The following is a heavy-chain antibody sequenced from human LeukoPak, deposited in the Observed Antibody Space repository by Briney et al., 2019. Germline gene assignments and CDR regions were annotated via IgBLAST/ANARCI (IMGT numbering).Heavy chain of an antibody. V-gene: IGHV1-18*01. Sequence: ASVKVSCKASGYTFTSYGISWGRQAPGQGLEWMGWISAYNGNTNYAQKLQGRVTMTTDTSTSTAYMELRSLRSDDTAVYYCARSVTKVVTAISALGYWGQGTLVTVSS. D-gene: IGHD2-21*02. CDR3: ARSVTKVVTAISALGY. J-gene: IGHJ4*02. CDR2: ISAYNGNT. CDR1: GYTFTSYG.